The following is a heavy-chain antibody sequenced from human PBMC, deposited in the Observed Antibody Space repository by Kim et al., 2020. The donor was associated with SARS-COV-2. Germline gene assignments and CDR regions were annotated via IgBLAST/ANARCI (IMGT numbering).Heavy chain of an antibody. Sequence: GESLKISCQGSGYSFDTYWIAWVRQMPGQGLDWMGIIYPGDSDTRYSPSFQGQVTISADKSIRTAYLQWSSLKASDTAMYYCARGGGTNSRTFDIWGQGTMVTVYS. CDR1: GYSFDTYW. CDR3: ARGGGTNSRTFDI. CDR2: IYPGDSDT. V-gene: IGHV5-51*01. D-gene: IGHD3-16*01. J-gene: IGHJ3*02.